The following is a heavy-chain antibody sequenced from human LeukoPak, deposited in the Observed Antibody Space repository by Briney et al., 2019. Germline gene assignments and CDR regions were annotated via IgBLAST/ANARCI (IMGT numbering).Heavy chain of an antibody. V-gene: IGHV3-74*01. D-gene: IGHD2-15*01. CDR1: GFTFSGYW. CDR3: AREVRLVVDYFDY. Sequence: PGGSLRLSCAASGFTFSGYWMHWVRQAPGRGLVWVSRIVSDGSSTSYADSVKGRFTISRDNAKNTLYLQMNSLRAEDTAVYYCAREVRLVVDYFDYRGQGTLVTVSS. J-gene: IGHJ4*02. CDR2: IVSDGSST.